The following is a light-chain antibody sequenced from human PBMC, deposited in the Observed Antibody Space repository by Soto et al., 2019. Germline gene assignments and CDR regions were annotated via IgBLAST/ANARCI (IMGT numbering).Light chain of an antibody. CDR1: QSISSF. V-gene: IGKV3-11*01. CDR2: DGS. Sequence: EIVLTQSPATLSLSPGERATLSCRVSQSISSFLAWYQQKPGQAPRLLIYDGSNRATGIPARFSGSGYGTDFTLTISTLEPEDFAVYYCQQRTDWLWTFGQGTRVEIK. CDR3: QQRTDWLWT. J-gene: IGKJ1*01.